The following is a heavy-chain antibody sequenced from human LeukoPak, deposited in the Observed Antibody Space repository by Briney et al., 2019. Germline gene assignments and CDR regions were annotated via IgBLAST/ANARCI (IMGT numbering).Heavy chain of an antibody. CDR3: ARDYPGYSFKGYFDY. J-gene: IGHJ4*02. V-gene: IGHV1-69*13. CDR2: IIPIFGTA. D-gene: IGHD5-18*01. CDR1: GGTFSSYA. Sequence: ASVKVSCKASGGTFSSYAISWVRQAPGQGLEWMGGIIPIFGTANYAQKFQGRVTITADESTSAAYMELSSLRSEDTDVYYCARDYPGYSFKGYFDYWGQGTLVTVSS.